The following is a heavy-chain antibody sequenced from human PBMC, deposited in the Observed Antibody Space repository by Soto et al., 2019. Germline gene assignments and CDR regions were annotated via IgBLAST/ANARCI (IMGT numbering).Heavy chain of an antibody. V-gene: IGHV2-5*01. CDR2: IYWNDAN. Sequence: QITLKESGPTLVKPTQTLTLTFIFSGFSLRTSGVGVGWIRQPPGTAMEWIGFIYWNDANRYSPFLKSRLTITKDTSKNQVVLTMTNMDPVDTATYYCATSGSSGWYGWFDPWGQGTLVTVSS. CDR3: ATSGSSGWYGWFDP. D-gene: IGHD6-19*01. J-gene: IGHJ5*02. CDR1: GFSLRTSGVG.